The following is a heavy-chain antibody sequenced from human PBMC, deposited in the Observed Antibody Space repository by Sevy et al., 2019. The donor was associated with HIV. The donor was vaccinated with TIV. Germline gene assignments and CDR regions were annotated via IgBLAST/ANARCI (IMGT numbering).Heavy chain of an antibody. V-gene: IGHV3-30-3*01. CDR3: ARSAVAGIEAWFDP. CDR2: ILYDGSNK. Sequence: GGSLRLSCVGSGFTFSRHAMHWVRQAPGKGLEWVAVILYDGSNKYYADSVKGRFTISRDNSKNTLDLEMNSLRPEDTAVYYCARSAVAGIEAWFDPWCLGTLVTVSS. CDR1: GFTFSRHA. D-gene: IGHD6-19*01. J-gene: IGHJ5*02.